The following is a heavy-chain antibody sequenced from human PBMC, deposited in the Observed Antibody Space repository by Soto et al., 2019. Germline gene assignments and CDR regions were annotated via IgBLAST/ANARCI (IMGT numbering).Heavy chain of an antibody. CDR2: ISGSGGST. Sequence: GGSLRLSCAASGFTFSSYAMSWVRQAPGKGLEWVSAISGSGGSTYYADSVKGRFTISRDNSKNTLYLQMNSLRAEDTAVYYCAKSLSSSWYGGYYFDYWGQGTLVTVSS. D-gene: IGHD6-13*01. V-gene: IGHV3-23*01. J-gene: IGHJ4*02. CDR1: GFTFSSYA. CDR3: AKSLSSSWYGGYYFDY.